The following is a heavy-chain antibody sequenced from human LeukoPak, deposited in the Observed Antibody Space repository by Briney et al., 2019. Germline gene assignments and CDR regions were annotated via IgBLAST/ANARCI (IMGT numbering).Heavy chain of an antibody. CDR1: GFTFSSYT. CDR2: IIGSSTYI. CDR3: SGRRISGIAVAPYSYYYRDV. V-gene: IGHV3-21*01. J-gene: IGHJ6*03. Sequence: GGSLRLSCAASGFTFSSYTMNWVRQAPGKGLEWVSSIIGSSTYIYYADSVKGRFTISRDNAKNSLYLQMNSLRAEETDVHYCSGRRISGIAVAPYSYYYRDVWGKETTVTVSS. D-gene: IGHD6-19*01.